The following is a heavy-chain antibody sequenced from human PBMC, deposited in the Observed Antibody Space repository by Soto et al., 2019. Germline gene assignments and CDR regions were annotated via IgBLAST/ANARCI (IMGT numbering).Heavy chain of an antibody. D-gene: IGHD5-12*01. CDR1: GFTFSSYS. Sequence: GGSLRLSCAASGFTFSSYSMNWVRQAPGKGLEWVSYIRSDGSDKYYAASVNGRFTISRDNAMSSLCLQMNSLRDEDTAVYFWVRDRSGYDYSWFVLWGPGTLVTVSS. CDR3: VRDRSGYDYSWFVL. V-gene: IGHV3-21*05. CDR2: IRSDGSDK. J-gene: IGHJ5*02.